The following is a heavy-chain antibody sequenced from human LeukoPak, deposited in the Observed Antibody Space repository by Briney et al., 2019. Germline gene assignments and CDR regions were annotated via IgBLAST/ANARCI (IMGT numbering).Heavy chain of an antibody. J-gene: IGHJ3*02. CDR3: AKDLRWLDAFDI. V-gene: IGHV3-30*18. CDR1: GFTFSSYG. Sequence: GKSLRLSCAASGFTFSSYGMHWVRQAPGKGLEWVAVISYDGSNKYYADSVKGRFTISRDNSKNTLYLQMNSLRAEDTAVYYCAKDLRWLDAFDIWGQGTMVTVSS. D-gene: IGHD4-17*01. CDR2: ISYDGSNK.